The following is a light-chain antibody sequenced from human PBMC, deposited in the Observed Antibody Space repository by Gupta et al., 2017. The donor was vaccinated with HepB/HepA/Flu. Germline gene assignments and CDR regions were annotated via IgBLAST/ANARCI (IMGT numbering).Light chain of an antibody. J-gene: IGLJ3*02. Sequence: QSALTQPASVSGSPGQSITISCTVTSSDVGSYNLVSWYQQHPGKAPNLMIYEVSKRPSGVSNRFSGSKSGNTASLTISGLQAEDEADYYCCSYAGSSTPNWVFGGGTKLTVL. CDR2: EVS. CDR3: CSYAGSSTPNWV. V-gene: IGLV2-23*02. CDR1: SSDVGSYNL.